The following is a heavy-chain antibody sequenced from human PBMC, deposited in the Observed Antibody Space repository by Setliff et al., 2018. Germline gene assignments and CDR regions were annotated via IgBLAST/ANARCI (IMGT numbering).Heavy chain of an antibody. CDR2: ISGSGSIT. CDR3: AKTRGSNWNFFYYMDV. V-gene: IGHV3-23*01. Sequence: GGSLRLSCAASGLTFSIYAMSWVRQAPGKGLEWVSVISGSGSITYQADSVKGRFTISRDNSKNTLYLQMNSLRAEDTAVYYCAKTRGSNWNFFYYMDVWGRGTTVTVSS. D-gene: IGHD1-1*01. J-gene: IGHJ6*03. CDR1: GLTFSIYA.